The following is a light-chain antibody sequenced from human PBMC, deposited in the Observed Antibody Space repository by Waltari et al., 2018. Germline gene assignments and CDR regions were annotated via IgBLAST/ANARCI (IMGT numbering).Light chain of an antibody. J-gene: IGKJ4*01. Sequence: EIVLTQPPGTLSLSAGARATLPCRASQTVRTTYLAWYQQKPGQAPTLLIYGASSRATGIPDRFSGSGSGTDFSLTISSLEPEDFAVYYCQQYDISPLTFGGGTKVEIK. CDR3: QQYDISPLT. CDR2: GAS. V-gene: IGKV3-20*01. CDR1: QTVRTTY.